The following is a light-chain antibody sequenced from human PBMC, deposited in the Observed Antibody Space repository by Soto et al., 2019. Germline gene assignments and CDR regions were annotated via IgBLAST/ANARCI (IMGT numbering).Light chain of an antibody. CDR2: GAS. V-gene: IGKV3-15*01. J-gene: IGKJ2*01. CDR3: QHYNNLPLDT. Sequence: EIMARRSPDTQYMSPGERATLPCRASQSVINYLAWYQQEPGQSPRLLIYGASTRATAIPPRFSGTGSGTDFTLTISSLQSEDFAVYYCQHYNNLPLDTFCQVTK. CDR1: QSVINY.